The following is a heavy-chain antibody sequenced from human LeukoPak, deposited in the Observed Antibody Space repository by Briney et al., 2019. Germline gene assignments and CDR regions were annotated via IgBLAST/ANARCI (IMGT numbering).Heavy chain of an antibody. CDR2: IYTSGST. CDR1: AGSISSGSYY. J-gene: IGHJ5*02. D-gene: IGHD3-10*01. V-gene: IGHV4-61*02. Sequence: SETLSLTCTVSAGSISSGSYYWSWIRQPAGKGLEWIGRIYTSGSTNYNPSLKSRVTISVDTSKNQFSLKLSSVTAADTAVYYCARDGWFGELTSWGQGTLVTVSS. CDR3: ARDGWFGELTS.